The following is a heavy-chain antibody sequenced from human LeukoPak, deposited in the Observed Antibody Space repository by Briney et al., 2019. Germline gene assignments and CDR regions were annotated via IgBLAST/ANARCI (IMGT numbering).Heavy chain of an antibody. D-gene: IGHD6-13*01. CDR2: ISSSSSYI. CDR1: GFTFSTYS. J-gene: IGHJ6*02. CDR3: ARAPIAAAGTWYYYYGMDV. V-gene: IGHV3-21*01. Sequence: PGGSLRLSCAASGFTFSTYSMNWVRQAPGKGLEWVSSISSSSSYIYYADSVKGRFTISRDNAKNSLYLQMNSLRAEDTAVYYCARAPIAAAGTWYYYYGMDVWGQGTTVTVSS.